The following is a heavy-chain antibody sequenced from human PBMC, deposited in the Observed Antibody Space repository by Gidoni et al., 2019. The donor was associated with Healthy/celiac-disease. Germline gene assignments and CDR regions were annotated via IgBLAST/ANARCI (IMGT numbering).Heavy chain of an antibody. J-gene: IGHJ5*02. D-gene: IGHD6-13*01. CDR2: INSDGSST. Sequence: EVQLVESGGGLVQPGGSLRLSCAASGFTFRSYWMHWVRQAPGKGLVWVSRINSDGSSTSYADYVKGRFTNSRENAKNTLYLKMNSLRAEDTAVYYCARGSSPNWFDPWGQGTLVTVSS. CDR3: ARGSSPNWFDP. V-gene: IGHV3-74*01. CDR1: GFTFRSYW.